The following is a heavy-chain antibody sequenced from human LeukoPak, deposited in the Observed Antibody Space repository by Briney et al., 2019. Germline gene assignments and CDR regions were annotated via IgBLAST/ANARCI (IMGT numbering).Heavy chain of an antibody. CDR3: ANQGDYYDFWSGYYDWYFDL. Sequence: GASVKVSCKASGYTFTGYYMHWVRQAPGQGLEWMGRINPNSGGTNYAQKFQGRVTMTRDTSISTAYMELSRLRSDDTAVYYYANQGDYYDFWSGYYDWYFDLWGRGTLVTVSS. CDR2: INPNSGGT. CDR1: GYTFTGYY. D-gene: IGHD3-3*01. V-gene: IGHV1-2*06. J-gene: IGHJ2*01.